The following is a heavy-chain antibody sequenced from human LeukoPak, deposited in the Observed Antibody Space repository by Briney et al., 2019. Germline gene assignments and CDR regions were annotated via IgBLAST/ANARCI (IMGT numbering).Heavy chain of an antibody. D-gene: IGHD3-10*01. Sequence: GGSLRLSCAASGFTFSNAWMSWVRQAPGKGLEWVGRIKSKTDGGTTDYAVPVKGRFTISRDDSKNTLYLQMNSLKTEDTAVYYCTTDPNYYRSGSIHNWGQGTLVTVSS. CDR1: GFTFSNAW. J-gene: IGHJ4*02. CDR3: TTDPNYYRSGSIHN. V-gene: IGHV3-15*01. CDR2: IKSKTDGGTT.